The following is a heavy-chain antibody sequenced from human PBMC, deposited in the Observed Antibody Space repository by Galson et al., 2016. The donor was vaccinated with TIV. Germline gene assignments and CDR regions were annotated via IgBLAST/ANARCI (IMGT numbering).Heavy chain of an antibody. V-gene: IGHV4-30-4*08. CDR1: DDSISSTAYY. Sequence: TLSLTCTVSDDSISSTAYYWTWIRQPPGKGLEWIGYIYYSGNTNYKSSLRSRVTISVDLSKNQFSLKLNSVTAADTAVYYCAHFVGSVMFRYIWSQGTMVTVSS. J-gene: IGHJ3*02. CDR2: IYYSGNT. D-gene: IGHD3-16*01. CDR3: AHFVGSVMFRYI.